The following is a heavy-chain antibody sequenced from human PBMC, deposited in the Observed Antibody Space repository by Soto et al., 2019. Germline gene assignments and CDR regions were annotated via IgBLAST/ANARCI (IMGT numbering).Heavy chain of an antibody. CDR2: IDPSDSYT. V-gene: IGHV5-10-1*01. CDR1: GYSFAAYW. Sequence: GESLKISCKGSGYSFAAYWITWVRQMPGKGLEWMGRIDPSDSYTNYSPSFQGHVPISADKSIGTAYLQWTSLKASDTAIYSCARRDYGYGMGVWGPGTTVTVSS. CDR3: ARRDYGYGMGV. J-gene: IGHJ6*02. D-gene: IGHD3-10*01.